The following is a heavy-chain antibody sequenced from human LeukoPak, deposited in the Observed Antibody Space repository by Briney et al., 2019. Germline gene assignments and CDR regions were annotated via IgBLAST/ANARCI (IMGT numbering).Heavy chain of an antibody. CDR1: GFTFSSYE. J-gene: IGHJ2*01. Sequence: GGSLRLSCAASGFTFSSYEMNWVRQAPGKGPEWVSYISSSGSTIYYADSVKGRFTISRDNAKNSLYLQMNSLRAEDTAVYYCARDSGPNYDILTGYSAHYWYFDLWGRGTLVTVSS. V-gene: IGHV3-48*03. CDR2: ISSSGSTI. D-gene: IGHD3-9*01. CDR3: ARDSGPNYDILTGYSAHYWYFDL.